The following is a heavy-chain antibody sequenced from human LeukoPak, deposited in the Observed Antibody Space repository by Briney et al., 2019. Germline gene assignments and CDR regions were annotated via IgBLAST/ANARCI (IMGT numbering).Heavy chain of an antibody. Sequence: ASVKVSCKASGYTFTGYYMHWVRQAPGQGLEWMGWINPNSGGTNYAQKFQGRVTMTRDTSISTAYMELSRLRSDDTAVYYCARVPSSDEMAGLIWFDPWGQGTLVTVSS. V-gene: IGHV1-2*02. D-gene: IGHD5-24*01. CDR2: INPNSGGT. CDR3: ARVPSSDEMAGLIWFDP. CDR1: GYTFTGYY. J-gene: IGHJ5*02.